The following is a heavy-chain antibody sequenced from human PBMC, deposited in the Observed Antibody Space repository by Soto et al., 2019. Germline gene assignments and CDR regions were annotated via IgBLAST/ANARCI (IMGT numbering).Heavy chain of an antibody. CDR3: ARGPRGYVYYHGMDV. CDR2: IDTSGTT. Sequence: QVQVQESGPGLVKPSETLSLTCTVSGGSISSYYVSWIRQSAGKGLEWIVRIDTSGTTNYNPSLKGRVTMSVDASKSQFALNLSSVTAADTAVYYCARGPRGYVYYHGMDVWGQGTTVTVSS. J-gene: IGHJ6*02. V-gene: IGHV4-4*07. CDR1: GGSISSYY. D-gene: IGHD3-16*01.